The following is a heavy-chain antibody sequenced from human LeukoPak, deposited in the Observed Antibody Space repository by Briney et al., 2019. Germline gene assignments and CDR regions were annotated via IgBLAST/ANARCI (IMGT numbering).Heavy chain of an antibody. CDR1: GFPLRRYT. D-gene: IGHD7-27*01. J-gene: IGHJ4*02. Sequence: WGSLRLSCAAPGFPLRRYTLQTGRPDPRERVGWVGVVLYDGSNKYYADSVTGRFTISRDNSKNTLFLQMNSLRAEDAAVYYCATIGDRRTGELYRIDYWGQGTLVTVSS. CDR2: VLYDGSNK. V-gene: IGHV3-30-3*01. CDR3: ATIGDRRTGELYRIDY.